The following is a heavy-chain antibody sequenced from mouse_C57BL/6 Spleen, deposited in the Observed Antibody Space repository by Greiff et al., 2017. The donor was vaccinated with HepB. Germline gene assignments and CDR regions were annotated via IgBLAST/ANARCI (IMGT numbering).Heavy chain of an antibody. CDR2: ISSGGDYI. CDR1: GFTFSSYA. Sequence: EVQRVESGEGLVKPGGSLKLSCAASGFTFSSYAMSWVRQTPEKRLEWVAYISSGGDYIYYADTVKGRFTISRDNARNTLYLQMSSLKSEDTAMYYGTREDGYYRFAYWGQGTLVTVSA. J-gene: IGHJ3*01. CDR3: TREDGYYRFAY. V-gene: IGHV5-9-1*02. D-gene: IGHD2-3*01.